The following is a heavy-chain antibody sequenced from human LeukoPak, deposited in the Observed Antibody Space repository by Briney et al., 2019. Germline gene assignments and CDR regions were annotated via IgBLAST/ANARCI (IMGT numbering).Heavy chain of an antibody. J-gene: IGHJ4*02. Sequence: GGSLRLSCAASGFTFSSYAMHWVRQAPGKGLEWVEFIRYDGSNEYYADSVKGPFTISRDNSKNTLYLQMNSLKAEDTAVYYCAKDYSSSWYGFDYWGQGTLVTVSS. D-gene: IGHD6-13*01. V-gene: IGHV3-30*02. CDR3: AKDYSSSWYGFDY. CDR1: GFTFSSYA. CDR2: IRYDGSNE.